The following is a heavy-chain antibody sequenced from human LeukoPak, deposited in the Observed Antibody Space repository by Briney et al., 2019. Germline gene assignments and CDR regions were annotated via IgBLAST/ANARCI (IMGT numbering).Heavy chain of an antibody. J-gene: IGHJ4*02. CDR1: GFTFSSYG. Sequence: PGRSLRLSCAVSGFTFSSYGMHWVRQAPGKGLEWVAVISYDDSNEYYADSVKGRFTISRDSSHNTLYLQMNSLRPEDTAVYYCAKPSGSYIDSWGQGTLVTVSS. CDR3: AKPSGSYIDS. CDR2: ISYDDSNE. D-gene: IGHD3-10*01. V-gene: IGHV3-30*18.